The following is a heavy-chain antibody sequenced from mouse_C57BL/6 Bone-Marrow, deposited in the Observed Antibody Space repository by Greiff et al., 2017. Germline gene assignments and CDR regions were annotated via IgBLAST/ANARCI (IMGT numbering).Heavy chain of an antibody. V-gene: IGHV14-4*01. D-gene: IGHD2-1*01. CDR2: IDPENGDT. J-gene: IGHJ2*01. CDR3: TIYYGNPFDY. Sequence: VQLQQSGAELVRPGASVKLSCTASGFNIKDDYMHWVKQRPEQGLEWIGWIDPENGDTEYASKFQGKATITADTSSNTAYLQLSSLTSEDTAVYYYTIYYGNPFDYWGQGTTLTVSS. CDR1: GFNIKDDY.